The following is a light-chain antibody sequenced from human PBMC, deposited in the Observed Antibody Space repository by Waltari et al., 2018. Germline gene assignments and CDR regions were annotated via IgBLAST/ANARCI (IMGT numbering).Light chain of an antibody. V-gene: IGLV2-14*01. J-gene: IGLJ3*02. CDR1: SSDVGGYNY. Sequence: QSALTQPASVSGSPGQSITISCTGTSSDVGGYNYVSWYQQHPGKAPKLMIYDVSKRPSGVSNRFSGSKSGNTASLTTSGLQAEDEADYYCSSYTSSSTFAVFGGGTKLTVL. CDR3: SSYTSSSTFAV. CDR2: DVS.